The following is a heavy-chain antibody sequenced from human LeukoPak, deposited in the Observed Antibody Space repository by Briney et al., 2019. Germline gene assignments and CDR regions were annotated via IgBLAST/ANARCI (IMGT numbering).Heavy chain of an antibody. V-gene: IGHV4-59*01. CDR1: GGSISSYY. Sequence: PSETLSLTCTVSGGSISSYYWSWIRQPPGKGLEWIGYIYYSGGTNYNPSLKSRVTISVDTSKNQFSLKLSSVTAADTAVYYCARTRRGDILTGYNLEWNVWGQGTTVTVSS. D-gene: IGHD3-9*01. CDR3: ARTRRGDILTGYNLEWNV. J-gene: IGHJ6*02. CDR2: IYYSGGT.